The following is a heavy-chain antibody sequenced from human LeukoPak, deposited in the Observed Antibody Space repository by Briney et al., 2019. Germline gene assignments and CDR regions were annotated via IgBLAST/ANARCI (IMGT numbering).Heavy chain of an antibody. V-gene: IGHV4-59*01. CDR3: ARGRNLEWFDY. Sequence: SETLSLTCTVSGDSFRSYYWSWIRQLPGKGLEWIGYIYYSGSTNYNPSLKSRVTISVDTSKNQFSLKLNSVTAADTAVYYCARGRNLEWFDYWGQGTLVTVSS. D-gene: IGHD3-3*01. CDR2: IYYSGST. CDR1: GDSFRSYY. J-gene: IGHJ5*01.